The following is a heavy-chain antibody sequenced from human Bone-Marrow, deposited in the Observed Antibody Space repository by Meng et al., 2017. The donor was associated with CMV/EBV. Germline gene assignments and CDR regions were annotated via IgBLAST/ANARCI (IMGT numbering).Heavy chain of an antibody. Sequence: SVKVSCKASGGTFSSYAISWVRQAPGQGLEWMGGIIPIFGTANYAQKFQGRVTITTDESTSTVYMELSSLRSEDTAVYYCARDLKGSEINRQFYYYYYGMDVWGQGTTVTVSS. CDR1: GGTFSSYA. V-gene: IGHV1-69*05. D-gene: IGHD3-10*01. CDR3: ARDLKGSEINRQFYYYYYGMDV. J-gene: IGHJ6*02. CDR2: IIPIFGTA.